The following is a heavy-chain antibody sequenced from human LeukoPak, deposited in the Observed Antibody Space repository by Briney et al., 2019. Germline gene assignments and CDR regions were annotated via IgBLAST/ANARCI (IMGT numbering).Heavy chain of an antibody. CDR2: IYTSGST. D-gene: IGHD2-2*03. CDR1: GDSISSYY. V-gene: IGHV4-4*07. J-gene: IGHJ5*02. CDR3: ARDGYCSSTSCYESWFDP. Sequence: SETLSLTCTVSGDSISSYYWSWIRQPAGKGLEWVGRIYTSGSTNYNPSLKSRVTMSVDTSKNQFSLKLSYVTAADTAVYYCARDGYCSSTSCYESWFDPWGQGTLVTVSS.